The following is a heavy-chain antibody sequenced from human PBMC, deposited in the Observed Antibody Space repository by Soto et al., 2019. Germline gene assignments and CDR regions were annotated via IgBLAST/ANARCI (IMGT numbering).Heavy chain of an antibody. Sequence: SETLSLTCTVSGGSVSSGSYYWSWIRQPPGKGLEWIGYIYYSGSTNYNPSLKSRVTISVDTSKNQFSLKLSSVTAADTAVYYCASLRRQRTRPKYFDYWGQGTLVTVSS. CDR3: ASLRRQRTRPKYFDY. J-gene: IGHJ4*02. CDR2: IYYSGST. V-gene: IGHV4-61*01. CDR1: GGSVSSGSYY.